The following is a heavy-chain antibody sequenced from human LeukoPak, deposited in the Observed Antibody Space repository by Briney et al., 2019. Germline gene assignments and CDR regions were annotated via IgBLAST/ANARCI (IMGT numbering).Heavy chain of an antibody. V-gene: IGHV3-21*01. J-gene: IGHJ4*02. CDR2: ISSRGSYI. CDR3: ARGYSSSWYDLYYFDY. Sequence: GGSLRLSCAASGFTFSNYHITWVRQAPGKGLEWVSSISSRGSYIYYADSVKGRFAISADNAMNSLYLQMNSLRAEDTAVYYCARGYSSSWYDLYYFDYWGQGTLVTVSS. D-gene: IGHD6-13*01. CDR1: GFTFSNYH.